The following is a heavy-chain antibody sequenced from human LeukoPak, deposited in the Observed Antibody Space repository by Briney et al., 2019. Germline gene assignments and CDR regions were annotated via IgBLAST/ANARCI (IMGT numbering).Heavy chain of an antibody. V-gene: IGHV4-34*01. CDR1: GGSFSGYY. J-gene: IGHJ1*01. CDR3: ARSRGQQQLGAEYFQH. Sequence: SETLSLTCAVYGGSFSGYYWSWIRQPPGKGLEWIGEINHSGSTNYNPSLKSRVTISVETSKNQFSLKLSSVTAADTAVYYCARSRGQQQLGAEYFQHWGQGTLVTVSS. D-gene: IGHD6-13*01. CDR2: INHSGST.